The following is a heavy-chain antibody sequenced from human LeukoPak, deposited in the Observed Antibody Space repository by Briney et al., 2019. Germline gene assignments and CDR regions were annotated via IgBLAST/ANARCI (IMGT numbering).Heavy chain of an antibody. J-gene: IGHJ6*03. CDR2: IKQDGSEK. Sequence: PGGSLRLSCAASGFTFSSHWMSWVRQAPGKGLEWVANIKQDGSEKYYVDSVKGRFTISRDNAKNSLYLQMNSLRAEDTAVYYCARAEGTVVPAAMVSLYYYYMDVWGKGTTVTVSS. CDR3: ARAEGTVVPAAMVSLYYYYMDV. D-gene: IGHD2-2*01. V-gene: IGHV3-7*01. CDR1: GFTFSSHW.